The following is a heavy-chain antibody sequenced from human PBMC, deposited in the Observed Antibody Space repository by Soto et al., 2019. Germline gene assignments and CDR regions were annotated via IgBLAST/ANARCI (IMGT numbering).Heavy chain of an antibody. CDR1: GGTFSSYA. CDR3: ARGGIEVVTAPLDY. J-gene: IGHJ4*02. Sequence: QVQLVQSGAEVKKPGSSVKVSCKASGGTFSSYAISWVRQAPGQGLEWMGGIIPIFGTANYAQKFQGRVTINADESTSTAYMELSILRSEDTAVYYCARGGIEVVTAPLDYWGQGTLVTVSS. D-gene: IGHD2-21*02. V-gene: IGHV1-69*12. CDR2: IIPIFGTA.